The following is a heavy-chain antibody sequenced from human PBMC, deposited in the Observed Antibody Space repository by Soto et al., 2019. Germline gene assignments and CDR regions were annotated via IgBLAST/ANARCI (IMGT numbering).Heavy chain of an antibody. J-gene: IGHJ5*02. Sequence: QVQLVQSGAEVKKPGASVKVSCKASGYTFTSYDINWVRQATGQGLEWMGWMNPNSGNTVYAQKFQGGVTMTRNTSISTAYMALSSLSSEDTAVYYSASEQKVRGFVPWGQGNLVSVSS. CDR3: ASEQKVRGFVP. CDR2: MNPNSGNT. V-gene: IGHV1-8*01. D-gene: IGHD6-13*01. CDR1: GYTFTSYD.